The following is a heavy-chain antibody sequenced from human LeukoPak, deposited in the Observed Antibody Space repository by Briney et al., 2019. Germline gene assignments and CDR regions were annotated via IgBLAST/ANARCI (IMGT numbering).Heavy chain of an antibody. Sequence: SETLSLTCTVSGGSISSYYWSWIRQPPGKGLEWIGYIYYSGSTNYNPSLKSRVTISVDTSKNQFSLKLSSVTAADTAVYYCAGRYYDFWSGAHGAFDIWGQGTMVTVSS. J-gene: IGHJ3*02. V-gene: IGHV4-59*01. CDR3: AGRYYDFWSGAHGAFDI. CDR1: GGSISSYY. D-gene: IGHD3-3*01. CDR2: IYYSGST.